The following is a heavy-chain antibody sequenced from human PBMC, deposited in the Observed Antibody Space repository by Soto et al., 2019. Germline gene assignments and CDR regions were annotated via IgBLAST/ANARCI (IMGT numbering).Heavy chain of an antibody. CDR2: IRSKANSYAT. J-gene: IGHJ4*02. V-gene: IGHV3-73*01. CDR3: TRLLGSSLGIIFPT. D-gene: IGHD7-27*01. Sequence: GGSLRLSCAASGFTFSGSAMHWVRQASGKGLEWVGRIRSKANSYATAYAASVKGRFTISRDDSKNTAYLQMNSLKTEDTAVYYCTRLLGSSLGIIFPTWGQGTLVTVSS. CDR1: GFTFSGSA.